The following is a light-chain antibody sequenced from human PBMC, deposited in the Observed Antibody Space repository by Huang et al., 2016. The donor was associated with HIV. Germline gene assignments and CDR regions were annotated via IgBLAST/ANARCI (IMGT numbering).Light chain of an antibody. CDR3: QQYNDWYT. V-gene: IGKV3-15*01. Sequence: EIVLTQSPATLSGSPGERATRSCRASQSVSSHLAWFQQQPVQAPRLLIYGASTRATGIPARFSVNGSGTAFTLTISSLQSEDFAVYFCQQYNDWYTFGQGTKLEI. J-gene: IGKJ2*01. CDR1: QSVSSH. CDR2: GAS.